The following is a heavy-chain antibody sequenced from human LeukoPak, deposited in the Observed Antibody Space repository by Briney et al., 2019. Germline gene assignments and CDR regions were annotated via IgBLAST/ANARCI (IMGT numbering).Heavy chain of an antibody. D-gene: IGHD2-15*01. J-gene: IGHJ5*02. Sequence: ASVKVSCKASGYTFTGYYMHWVRQAPGQGLEWMGWMNPNSGNTGYAQKFQGRVTMTRNTSISTAYMELSSLRSEDTAVYYCARAYCSGGSCYSKGNWFDPWGQGTLVTVSS. CDR3: ARAYCSGGSCYSKGNWFDP. CDR2: MNPNSGNT. CDR1: GYTFTGYY. V-gene: IGHV1-8*02.